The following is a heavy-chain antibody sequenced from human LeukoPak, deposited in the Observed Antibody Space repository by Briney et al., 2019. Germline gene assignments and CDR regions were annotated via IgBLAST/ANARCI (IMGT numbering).Heavy chain of an antibody. D-gene: IGHD6-19*01. CDR3: AREGLAVADDAFDI. CDR1: GFTFSDYY. V-gene: IGHV3-11*05. CDR2: TSGTRSHT. Sequence: GGSLRLSCAASGFTFSDYYMSWIRQAPGKGLECVVYTSGTRSHTNYADSVKGRFTISRDSAKNSLDLQMSSLRAEDTAIYYCAREGLAVADDAFDIWGQGTMVTVFS. J-gene: IGHJ3*02.